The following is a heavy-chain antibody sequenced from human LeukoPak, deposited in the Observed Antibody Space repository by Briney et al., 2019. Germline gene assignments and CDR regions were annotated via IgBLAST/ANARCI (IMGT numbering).Heavy chain of an antibody. CDR1: GFTFSSYG. V-gene: IGHV3-30*02. Sequence: GGSLRLSCAASGFTFSSYGMHWVRQAPGKGLEWVAFIRYDGSNKYYADSVKGRFTISRDNSKNTLYLQMNSLRAEDTAVYYCARDMYSSSWYQFDYWGQGTLVTVSS. CDR2: IRYDGSNK. J-gene: IGHJ4*02. D-gene: IGHD6-13*01. CDR3: ARDMYSSSWYQFDY.